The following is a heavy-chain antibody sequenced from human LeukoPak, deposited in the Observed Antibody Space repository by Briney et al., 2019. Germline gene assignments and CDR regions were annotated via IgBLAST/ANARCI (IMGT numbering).Heavy chain of an antibody. J-gene: IGHJ4*02. Sequence: PGGSLRLSCAASGLTFSSYWMSWVRQAPGKGLERVANIEKDGSDKYYVDSVKGRFTISRDNAKDSVYLQMDSLRAEDSAVYYCARSLWPEDYWGQGTLVTVSS. D-gene: IGHD2-21*01. CDR1: GLTFSSYW. CDR3: ARSLWPEDY. V-gene: IGHV3-7*01. CDR2: IEKDGSDK.